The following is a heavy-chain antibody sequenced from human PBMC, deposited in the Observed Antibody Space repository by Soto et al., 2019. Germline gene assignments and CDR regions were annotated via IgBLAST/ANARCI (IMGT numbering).Heavy chain of an antibody. Sequence: PSETLSLTCAVYGGSFSGYYWSWIRQPPGKGLEWIGEINHSGSTDYNPSLKSRVTISVDTSKNQFSLKLSSVTAADTAVYYCARIPRQAKLFYYYYYMDVWGKGTTVTVSS. V-gene: IGHV4-34*01. CDR2: INHSGST. D-gene: IGHD2-15*01. J-gene: IGHJ6*03. CDR1: GGSFSGYY. CDR3: ARIPRQAKLFYYYYYMDV.